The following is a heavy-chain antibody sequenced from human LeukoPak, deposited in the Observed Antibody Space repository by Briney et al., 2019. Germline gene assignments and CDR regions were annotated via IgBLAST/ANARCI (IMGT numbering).Heavy chain of an antibody. V-gene: IGHV4-4*07. CDR1: GGSISSYY. CDR2: IFTSGST. D-gene: IGHD3-22*01. CDR3: ARDYYDSSGYRVFDY. J-gene: IGHJ4*02. Sequence: TPSETLSLTCTVSGGSISSYYWRWIPQPAGKGLEWIGRIFTSGSTNYNPSLKSRVTMSVDTSKNKFSLKLSSVTAADTAVYYCARDYYDSSGYRVFDYWGQGTLVTVSP.